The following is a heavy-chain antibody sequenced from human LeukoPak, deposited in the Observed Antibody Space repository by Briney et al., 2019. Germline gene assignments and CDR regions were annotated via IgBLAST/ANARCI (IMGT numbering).Heavy chain of an antibody. CDR3: ARDHYSYYGSGSYCY. CDR1: GHTFTGYY. V-gene: IGHV1-2*02. CDR2: INPNSGGT. J-gene: IGHJ4*02. D-gene: IGHD3-10*01. Sequence: GASVKVSCKASGHTFTGYYMHWVRQAPGQVLEWMGWINPNSGGTNYAQKFQGGVTMTRDTSISTAYMELSGLRSDDTAVYYCARDHYSYYGSGSYCYWGQGTLVTVSS.